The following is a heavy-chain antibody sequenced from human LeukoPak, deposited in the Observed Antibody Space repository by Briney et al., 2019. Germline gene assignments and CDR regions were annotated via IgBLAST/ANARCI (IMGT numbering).Heavy chain of an antibody. D-gene: IGHD3-10*01. CDR3: ARDHVVRGVMHY. CDR2: IIPIFGTA. V-gene: IGHV1-69*05. Sequence: GSSVKVSCKASGGTFSSYAISWVRQAPGQGVEWMGGIIPIFGTANYAQKFQGRVTITTDESTSTAYMELSSLRSEDTAVYYCARDHVVRGVMHYWGQGTLVTVSS. J-gene: IGHJ4*02. CDR1: GGTFSSYA.